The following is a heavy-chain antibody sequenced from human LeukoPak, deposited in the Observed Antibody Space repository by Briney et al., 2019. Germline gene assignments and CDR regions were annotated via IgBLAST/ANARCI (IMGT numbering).Heavy chain of an antibody. Sequence: ASVKVSCKASGYTFTSYDINWVRQASGQGLEWMGWMNPNSGNTGYAQKFQGRVTMTRNTSISTAYMELSSLRSEDTAVYYCAKRGFRYGDFDHWGQGTLVTVSS. D-gene: IGHD5-18*01. CDR3: AKRGFRYGDFDH. V-gene: IGHV1-8*01. J-gene: IGHJ4*02. CDR2: MNPNSGNT. CDR1: GYTFTSYD.